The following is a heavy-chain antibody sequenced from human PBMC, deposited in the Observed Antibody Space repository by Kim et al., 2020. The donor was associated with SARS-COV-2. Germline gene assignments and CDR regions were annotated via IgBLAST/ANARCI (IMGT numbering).Heavy chain of an antibody. J-gene: IGHJ4*02. Sequence: LKSRVTISVDTSKNQFSLQLSSVTAADTAVYYCARRGCSGGSCYSDVFDYCGQGTLVTVSS. CDR3: ARRGCSGGSCYSDVFDY. V-gene: IGHV4-39*01. D-gene: IGHD2-15*01.